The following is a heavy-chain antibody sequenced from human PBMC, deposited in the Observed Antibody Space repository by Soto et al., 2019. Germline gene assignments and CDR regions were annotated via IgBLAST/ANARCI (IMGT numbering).Heavy chain of an antibody. CDR3: ASYCSGGSCTFAFDI. CDR2: IKQDGSEK. J-gene: IGHJ3*02. D-gene: IGHD2-15*01. CDR1: GFTFSSYW. Sequence: QSGGSLRLSCAASGFTFSSYWMSWVRQAPGKGLEWVANIKQDGSEKYYVDSVKGRFTISRDNAKNSLYLQMNSLRAEDTAVYYCASYCSGGSCTFAFDIWGQGTMVTVSS. V-gene: IGHV3-7*01.